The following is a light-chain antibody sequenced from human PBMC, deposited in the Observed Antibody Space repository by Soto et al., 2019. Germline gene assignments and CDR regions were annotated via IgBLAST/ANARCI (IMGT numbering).Light chain of an antibody. CDR1: SSDVGSYNR. CDR2: EVS. CDR3: SSHTSSSTLV. Sequence: QSALTQPPSVSGSPGQSVTISCTGTSSDVGSYNRVSWYQQPPGTAPKLIIYEVSNRPSGVPDRFSGSKSGNTASLTISGLQAEDEADYYCSSHTSSSTLVFGGGTKVTVL. J-gene: IGLJ3*02. V-gene: IGLV2-18*02.